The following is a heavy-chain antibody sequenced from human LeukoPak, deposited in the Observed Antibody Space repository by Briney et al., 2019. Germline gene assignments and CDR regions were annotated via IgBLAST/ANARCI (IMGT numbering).Heavy chain of an antibody. J-gene: IGHJ4*02. D-gene: IGHD6-13*01. CDR3: ARGASSSWYKDY. CDR1: GFTFSSYA. Sequence: GGSLRLSCAASGFTFSSYAMHWVRQAPGKGLEWVAVISYDGSNKYYADSVKGRFTISRDNSKNTLYLQMNSLRAEDTAVYYCARGASSSWYKDYWGQGTLVTVSS. V-gene: IGHV3-30*04. CDR2: ISYDGSNK.